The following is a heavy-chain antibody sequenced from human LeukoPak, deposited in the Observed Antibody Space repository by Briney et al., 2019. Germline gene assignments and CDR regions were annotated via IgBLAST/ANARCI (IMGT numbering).Heavy chain of an antibody. CDR1: GFTFSSYA. Sequence: PGGSLRLSCAASGFTFSSYAMHWVRQAPGKGLEWVAVISYDGSNKYYADSVKGRFTISRDNSKNTLYLQMNSLRAEDTAVYYCARDRVEWLARYYFDYWGQGTLVTVSS. V-gene: IGHV3-30-3*01. CDR2: ISYDGSNK. CDR3: ARDRVEWLARYYFDY. J-gene: IGHJ4*02. D-gene: IGHD6-19*01.